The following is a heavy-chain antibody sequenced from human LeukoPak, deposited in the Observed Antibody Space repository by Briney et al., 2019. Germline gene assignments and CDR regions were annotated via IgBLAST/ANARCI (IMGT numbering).Heavy chain of an antibody. Sequence: SETLSLTCTVSGGSISSGSYYWSWIRQPAGKGLEWIGRIYTSGSTNYNPSLKSRVTISVDTSKNQFSLKLSSVTAADTAVYYCARVEFTYFDYWGQGTLVTVS. CDR2: IYTSGST. V-gene: IGHV4-61*02. J-gene: IGHJ4*02. CDR1: GGSISSGSYY. CDR3: ARVEFTYFDY.